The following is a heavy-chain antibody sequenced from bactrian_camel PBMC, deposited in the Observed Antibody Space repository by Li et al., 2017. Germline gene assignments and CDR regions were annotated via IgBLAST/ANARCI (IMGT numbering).Heavy chain of an antibody. D-gene: IGHD4*01. CDR2: CYSDGSNM. Sequence: HVQLVESGGELVQPGGSLRLSCAASGFTFSTYYTTWVRQVSGKGLEWVSSCYSDGSNMYYADSVKGRFTISRDNTKNTVYLQMNSLKSEDTALYYCATCSPTETQYSDSDHWGHGTQVTVS. V-gene: IGHV3-2*01. J-gene: IGHJ4*01. CDR1: GFTFSTYY. CDR3: ATCSPTETQYSDSDH.